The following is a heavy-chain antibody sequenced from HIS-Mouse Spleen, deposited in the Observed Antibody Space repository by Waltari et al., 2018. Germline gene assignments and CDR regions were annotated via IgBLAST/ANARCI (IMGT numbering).Heavy chain of an antibody. CDR2: IDWDDDK. CDR1: GFSLSTSGMC. CDR3: ARIAEGYSSGWYAFDY. Sequence: QVTLRESGPALVKPTQTLTLPCTFSGFSLSTSGMCVSCIRHPPGTALAWLARIDWDDDKYYRTSLKTMLTISKDTSKNQVVLTMTNMDPVDTATYYCARIAEGYSSGWYAFDYWGQGTLVTISS. V-gene: IGHV2-70*15. D-gene: IGHD6-19*01. J-gene: IGHJ4*02.